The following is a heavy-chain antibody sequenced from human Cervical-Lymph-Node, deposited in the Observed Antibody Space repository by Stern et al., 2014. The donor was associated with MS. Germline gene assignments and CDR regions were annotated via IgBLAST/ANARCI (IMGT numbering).Heavy chain of an antibody. V-gene: IGHV2-5*02. CDR2: IYWDDDN. CDR3: AHSLYDYSTSSGGSYYYYGMDV. Sequence: QVTLRESGPTLVKPTQTLTLTCTFSGFSLSTSGVGVGWIRQPPGKALEWLALIYWDDDNRYSPSLKSRLTITKDTSKNQVVLTMTNMDPVDTATYYCAHSLYDYSTSSGGSYYYYGMDVWGQGTTVTVSS. CDR1: GFSLSTSGVG. J-gene: IGHJ6*02. D-gene: IGHD6-6*01.